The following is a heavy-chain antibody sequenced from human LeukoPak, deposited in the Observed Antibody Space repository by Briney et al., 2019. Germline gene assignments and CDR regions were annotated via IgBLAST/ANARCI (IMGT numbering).Heavy chain of an antibody. CDR1: GGSVSSSSYY. V-gene: IGHV4-39*01. Sequence: PSETLSLTXTVSGGSVSSSSYYWGWIRQPPGKGLEWIGSMYYSGSTYYNPSLKSRVTISVDTSKNQFSLKLSSVTAADTAVSYCARRSIAAHTFDYWGQGTLVTVSS. CDR3: ARRSIAAHTFDY. D-gene: IGHD6-6*01. J-gene: IGHJ4*02. CDR2: MYYSGST.